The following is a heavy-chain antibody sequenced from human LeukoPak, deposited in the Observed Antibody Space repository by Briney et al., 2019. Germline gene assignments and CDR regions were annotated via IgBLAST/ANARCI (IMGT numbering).Heavy chain of an antibody. Sequence: GGSLRLSCAASGFTFSSYAMSWVRQAPGKGLEWVSGIRGSGDITYYADSVKGRFTISRDNFKNTLYLQMNSLRAEDTAVYYLSKTRIVCTSVSCPGGGFDYWGHGTLVTVSS. J-gene: IGHJ4*01. CDR2: IRGSGDIT. D-gene: IGHD2-2*01. V-gene: IGHV3-23*01. CDR1: GFTFSSYA. CDR3: SKTRIVCTSVSCPGGGFDY.